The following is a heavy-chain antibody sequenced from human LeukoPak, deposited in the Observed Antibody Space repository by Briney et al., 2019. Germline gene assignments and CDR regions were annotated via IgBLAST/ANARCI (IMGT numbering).Heavy chain of an antibody. V-gene: IGHV4-39*01. CDR2: IHYSGTT. D-gene: IGHD2-2*01. Sequence: SETLSLTCTVSGDSISSSSYYWGWIRQPPGKGLEWIGSIHYSGTTYYNPSLKSRVTISVDTSKNQFSLKLSSVTAADAAVFYCARWAYSSTYYYFDYWGQGTLVTVSS. J-gene: IGHJ4*02. CDR1: GDSISSSSYY. CDR3: ARWAYSSTYYYFDY.